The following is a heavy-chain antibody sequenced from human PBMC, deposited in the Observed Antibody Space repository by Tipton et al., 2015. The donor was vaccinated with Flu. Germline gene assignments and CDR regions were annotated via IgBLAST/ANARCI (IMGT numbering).Heavy chain of an antibody. CDR1: TFTFSYYW. CDR2: ISSTGTTI. Sequence: SLRLSCAASTFTFSYYWMSWVRQTPGKGLEWVSYISSTGTTISYADSVKGRFTISRDNAKNSLYLQMNSLRAEDTAVYYCASLTGDDYWGQGTLVTVSS. CDR3: ASLTGDDY. V-gene: IGHV3-11*04. D-gene: IGHD7-27*01. J-gene: IGHJ4*02.